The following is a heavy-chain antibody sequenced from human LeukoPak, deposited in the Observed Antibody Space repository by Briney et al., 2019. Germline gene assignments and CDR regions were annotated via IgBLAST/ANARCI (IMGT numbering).Heavy chain of an antibody. CDR3: ARDGEPSYYYDSSEWCDY. V-gene: IGHV3-48*03. Sequence: GGSLRLSCAASGFTFSIYEMNWVRQAPGKGLEWVSYISSSGSTIYYADSVKGRFTISRDNAKNSLYLQMNSLRAEDTAVYYCARDGEPSYYYDSSEWCDYWGQGTLVTVSS. D-gene: IGHD3-22*01. CDR2: ISSSGSTI. CDR1: GFTFSIYE. J-gene: IGHJ4*02.